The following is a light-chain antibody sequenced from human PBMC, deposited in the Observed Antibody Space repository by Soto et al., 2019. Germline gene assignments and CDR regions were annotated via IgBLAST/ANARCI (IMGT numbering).Light chain of an antibody. CDR1: SREVGGYNY. CDR3: LSYTSSSYV. Sequence: QAALTQPASVSGSPGQSITISCTGTSREVGGYNYVSWYQQHPGKAPKLMIYDISNRPSGVSKRFSGSHSGNTASLTISGLQAEDEAYYYCLSYTSSSYVFGTGTKLTVL. CDR2: DIS. V-gene: IGLV2-14*01. J-gene: IGLJ1*01.